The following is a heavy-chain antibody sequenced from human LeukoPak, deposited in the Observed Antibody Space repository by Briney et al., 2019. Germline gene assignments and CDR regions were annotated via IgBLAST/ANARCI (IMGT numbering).Heavy chain of an antibody. Sequence: ASVKVSCKASGGTFSSYAISWVRQAPGQGLEWMGGIIPIFGTANYAQKFQGRVTITADESTSTAYMELSSLRSEDTAVYYCARDRELRGAFDIWGQGTMVTVSS. CDR3: ARDRELRGAFDI. D-gene: IGHD1-7*01. CDR2: IIPIFGTA. J-gene: IGHJ3*02. CDR1: GGTFSSYA. V-gene: IGHV1-69*13.